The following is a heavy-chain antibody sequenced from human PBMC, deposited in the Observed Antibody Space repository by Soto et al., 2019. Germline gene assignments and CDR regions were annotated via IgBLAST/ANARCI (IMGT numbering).Heavy chain of an antibody. D-gene: IGHD3-3*01. V-gene: IGHV2-5*02. CDR3: AHRVLRTVFGLVTTTVIYFDF. J-gene: IGHJ4*02. CDR1: GFSLTTSGVG. CDR2: IYWDDDK. Sequence: QITLKESGPTVVKPTETLTLTCTFSGFSLTTSGVGVGWVRQSPGKAPAWLALIYWDDDKRYSTSLKSRLTITKDTSKSQVVLTMANVDPADTATFYCAHRVLRTVFGLVTTTVIYFDFWGQGTPVVVSS.